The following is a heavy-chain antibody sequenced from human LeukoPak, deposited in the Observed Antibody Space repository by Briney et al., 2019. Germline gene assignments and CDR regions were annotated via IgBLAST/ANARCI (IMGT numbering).Heavy chain of an antibody. CDR1: GGSISSYY. Sequence: SETLSLTCTVSGGSISSYYWSWIRQPPAKGLEWIGYIYYSGSTNYNPSLKSRVTISVDTSKNQFSLKLSSVTAADTAVYYCARVITQYSGYAFDYWGQGTLVTVSS. CDR2: IYYSGST. J-gene: IGHJ4*02. CDR3: ARVITQYSGYAFDY. V-gene: IGHV4-59*01. D-gene: IGHD5-12*01.